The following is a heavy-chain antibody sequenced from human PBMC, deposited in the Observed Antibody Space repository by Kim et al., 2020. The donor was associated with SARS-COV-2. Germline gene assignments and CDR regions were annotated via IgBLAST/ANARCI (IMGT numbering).Heavy chain of an antibody. D-gene: IGHD4-17*01. Sequence: GESLRLSCAASGFTFSSYGMHWVRQAPGKGLEWVAVISYDGSNKYYADSVKGRFTISRDNSKNTLYLQMNSLRAEDTAVYYCAKVESRGTVTTRSIDYWG. CDR3: AKVESRGTVTTRSIDY. J-gene: IGHJ4*01. CDR2: ISYDGSNK. CDR1: GFTFSSYG. V-gene: IGHV3-30*18.